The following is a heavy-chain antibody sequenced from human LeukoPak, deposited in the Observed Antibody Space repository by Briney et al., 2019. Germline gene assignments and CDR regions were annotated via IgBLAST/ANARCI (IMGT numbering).Heavy chain of an antibody. Sequence: GGSLRLSCAASGFTFSDYYMTWIRQAPGKGLEWVSYISSSGGYTDYADSVKGRFTISRDNAKNPLYLQMNSLRAEDTAVYYCAREKTTMVRGRIVTDNYYGMDVWGKGATVTVSS. D-gene: IGHD3-10*01. CDR1: GFTFSDYY. V-gene: IGHV3-11*06. CDR3: AREKTTMVRGRIVTDNYYGMDV. CDR2: ISSSGGYT. J-gene: IGHJ6*04.